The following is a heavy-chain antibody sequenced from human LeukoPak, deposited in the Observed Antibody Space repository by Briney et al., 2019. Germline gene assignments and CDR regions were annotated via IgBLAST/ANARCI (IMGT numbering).Heavy chain of an antibody. CDR1: GYTFTSYD. V-gene: IGHV1-8*01. D-gene: IGHD4-17*01. Sequence: ASVKVSCKASGYTFTSYDINWVRQATGQGLEWMGWMNPNSGNTGYAQKFQGRVTMTRNTSISIAYMELSSLRSEDTAVYYCARGKTTVTTIYYYYYYMDVWGKGTTVTVSS. CDR2: MNPNSGNT. J-gene: IGHJ6*03. CDR3: ARGKTTVTTIYYYYYYMDV.